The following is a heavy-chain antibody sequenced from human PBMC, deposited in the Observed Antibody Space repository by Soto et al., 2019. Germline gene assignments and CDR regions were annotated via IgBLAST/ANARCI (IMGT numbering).Heavy chain of an antibody. D-gene: IGHD3-3*01. V-gene: IGHV3-48*03. CDR3: ARVHVISRFLEWAPFDD. J-gene: IGHJ4*02. CDR1: GFTFSSYE. CDR2: ISSSGSTI. Sequence: GSLRLSCAASGFTFSSYEMNWVRQAPGKGLEWVSYISSSGSTIYYADSVKGRFTISRDNAKNSLYLQMNSLRAEDTAVYYCARVHVISRFLEWAPFDDWGKGTLVTVAS.